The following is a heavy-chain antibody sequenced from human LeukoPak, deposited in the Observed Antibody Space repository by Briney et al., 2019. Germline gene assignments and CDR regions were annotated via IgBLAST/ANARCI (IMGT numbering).Heavy chain of an antibody. CDR1: GFTFSNYE. Sequence: PGGSLRLSCAASGFTFSNYEMNWVRQAPGKGLEWLASISGSGFTIYYADSVKGRFTISRDNAKNSLFLQTNSLRAEDTAVYYCARGISSGWYRGFDPWGQGTLVTVSS. CDR2: ISGSGFTI. V-gene: IGHV3-48*03. J-gene: IGHJ5*02. CDR3: ARGISSGWYRGFDP. D-gene: IGHD6-19*01.